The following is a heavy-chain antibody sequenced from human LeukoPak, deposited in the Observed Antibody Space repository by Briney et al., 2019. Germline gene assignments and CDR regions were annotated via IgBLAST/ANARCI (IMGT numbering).Heavy chain of an antibody. D-gene: IGHD3-22*01. CDR1: GGSISSGSYY. J-gene: IGHJ4*02. CDR3: ARVTTGGYYNC. Sequence: SETLSLTCTVSGGSISSGSYYWSWIRQPAEKGLEWIGRIYTSGSTNYNPSLKSRVTISVDTSKNQFSLKLSSVTAADTAVYYCARVTTGGYYNCWGQGTLVTVSS. V-gene: IGHV4-61*02. CDR2: IYTSGST.